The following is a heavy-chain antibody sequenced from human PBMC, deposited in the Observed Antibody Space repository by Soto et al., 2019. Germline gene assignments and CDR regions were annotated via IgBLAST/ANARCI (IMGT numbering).Heavy chain of an antibody. J-gene: IGHJ3*02. Sequence: GGSLRLSCAASGFTFSSYGMHWVRQAPGKGLEWVAVISYDGSNKYYADSVKGRFTISRDNSKNTLYLQMNSLRAEDTAVYYCAKVERGWLQLGGLDAFDIWGQGTMVTVSS. V-gene: IGHV3-30*18. CDR3: AKVERGWLQLGGLDAFDI. CDR1: GFTFSSYG. CDR2: ISYDGSNK. D-gene: IGHD5-12*01.